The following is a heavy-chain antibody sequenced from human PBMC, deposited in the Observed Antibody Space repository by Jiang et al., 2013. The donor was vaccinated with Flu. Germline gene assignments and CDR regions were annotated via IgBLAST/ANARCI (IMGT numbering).Heavy chain of an antibody. Sequence: TLSLTCTVSGGSISSYYWSWIRQPPGKGLEWIGYIYYSGSTNYNPSLKSRVTISVDTSKNQFSLKLSSVTAADTAVYYCARRNLDDYGDYYYGMDVWGQGTTVTVSS. D-gene: IGHD4-17*01. J-gene: IGHJ6*02. V-gene: IGHV4-59*08. CDR1: GGSISSYY. CDR3: ARRNLDDYGDYYYGMDV. CDR2: IYYSGST.